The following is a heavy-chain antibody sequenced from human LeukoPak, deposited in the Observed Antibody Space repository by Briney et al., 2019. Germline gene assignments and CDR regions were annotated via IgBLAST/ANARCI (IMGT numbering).Heavy chain of an antibody. D-gene: IGHD3-9*01. Sequence: SETLSLTCTVSGGSISSTTYYWGWIRQPPGKGLEWIGSIYYSGSTYYNPSLKSRVTISADTSKDQFSLKLSSVTAADTAVYYCARDRGIRYFDWLPQGGFDPWGQGILVTVSS. J-gene: IGHJ5*02. CDR1: GGSISSTTYY. CDR3: ARDRGIRYFDWLPQGGFDP. V-gene: IGHV4-39*07. CDR2: IYYSGST.